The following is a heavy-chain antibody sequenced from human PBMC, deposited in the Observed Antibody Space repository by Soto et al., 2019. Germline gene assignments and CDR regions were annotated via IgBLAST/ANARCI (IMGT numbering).Heavy chain of an antibody. J-gene: IGHJ6*02. CDR1: GFSFSNYG. CDR3: AKPDIAAGYYFYGMDV. CDR2: ISYDGSKK. Sequence: LRLSCVASGFSFSNYGMHWVRQAPGKGLEWVALISYDGSKKYYADSVKGRFTVARDNSKNTLFLQVTSLREEDTAVYYCAKPDIAAGYYFYGMDVWGQGTTGTVSS. V-gene: IGHV3-30*18. D-gene: IGHD5-12*01.